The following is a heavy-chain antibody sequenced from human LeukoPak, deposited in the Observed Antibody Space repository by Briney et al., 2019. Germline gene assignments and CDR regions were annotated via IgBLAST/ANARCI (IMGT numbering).Heavy chain of an antibody. CDR3: ARDLDDGSGSYYAPNWFDP. CDR1: GYTFTGYY. V-gene: IGHV1-2*02. CDR2: INPNSGGT. D-gene: IGHD3-10*01. Sequence: ASVKVSCKASGYTFTGYYMHWVRQAPGQGLEWMGWINPNSGGTNYAQKFQGRVTMTRDTSISTAYMELSRLRSDDTAVYYCARDLDDGSGSYYAPNWFDPWGQGTLVTVSS. J-gene: IGHJ5*02.